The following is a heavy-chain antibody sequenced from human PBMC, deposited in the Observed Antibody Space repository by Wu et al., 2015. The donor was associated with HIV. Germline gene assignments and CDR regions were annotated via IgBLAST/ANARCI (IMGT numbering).Heavy chain of an antibody. D-gene: IGHD6-25*01. CDR1: GYTFADYY. J-gene: IGHJ4*02. CDR2: VNPSPYSGST. Sequence: QVQLLQSGAEVKKPGASVKVSCKASGYTFADYYIHWVRQAPGQGLEWMGWVNPSPYSGSTIYAQKFEGRVTMTRDTSISTAYMELTRLRSDDTAVYYCARGGAAARNYYFDYWGQGTLVTVSS. V-gene: IGHV1-2*02. CDR3: ARGGAAARNYYFDY.